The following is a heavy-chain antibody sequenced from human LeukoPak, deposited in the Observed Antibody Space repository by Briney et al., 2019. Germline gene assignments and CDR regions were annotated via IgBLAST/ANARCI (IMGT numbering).Heavy chain of an antibody. J-gene: IGHJ5*02. V-gene: IGHV4-34*01. CDR3: ASQGSGSYDLSNWFDP. D-gene: IGHD3-10*01. Sequence: SETLSLTCAVYGGSFSGYYWSWIRQPPGKGLEWIGEINHSGSTNYNPSLKSRVTISVDTSKSQFSLKLSSVTAADTAVYYCASQGSGSYDLSNWFDPWGQGTLVTVSS. CDR1: GGSFSGYY. CDR2: INHSGST.